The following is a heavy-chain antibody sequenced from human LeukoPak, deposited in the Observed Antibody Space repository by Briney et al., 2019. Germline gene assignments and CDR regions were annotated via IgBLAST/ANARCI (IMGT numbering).Heavy chain of an antibody. Sequence: GGSLRLFCAASGFTFSSYGMHWVRQAPGKGLEWVAVIWYDGSNKYYADSVKGRFTISRDNSKNTLYLQMNSLRAEDTAMYYCATGGGLATEIDYWGQGTLVTVSS. CDR1: GFTFSSYG. V-gene: IGHV3-33*01. D-gene: IGHD3-16*01. CDR3: ATGGGLATEIDY. CDR2: IWYDGSNK. J-gene: IGHJ4*02.